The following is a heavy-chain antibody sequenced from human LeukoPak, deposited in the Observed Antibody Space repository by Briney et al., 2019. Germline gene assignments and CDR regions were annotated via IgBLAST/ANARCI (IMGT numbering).Heavy chain of an antibody. Sequence: PGGSLRLSCAASGFTFSSYAMHWVRQAPGKGLKWVAVISYDGSNKYYADSVKGRFTISRDNSKNTLYLQMSSLKDEDTAVYYCARTYSDSSGYYHFDYWGQGTLATVSS. CDR1: GFTFSSYA. J-gene: IGHJ4*02. CDR3: ARTYSDSSGYYHFDY. CDR2: ISYDGSNK. V-gene: IGHV3-30-3*01. D-gene: IGHD3-22*01.